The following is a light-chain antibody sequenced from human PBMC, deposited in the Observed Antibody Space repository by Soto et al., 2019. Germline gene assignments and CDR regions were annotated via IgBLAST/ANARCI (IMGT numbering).Light chain of an antibody. Sequence: DIQMTQSPSSLSASVGDRVTITCRASQGISNFLAWHQQKPGKVPKLLIYAASTLQSGVPSRFSAGGSGTDFTLTITSLQPEDVATYYCQKYNSAPWTFGQGTKVEIK. J-gene: IGKJ1*01. CDR2: AAS. CDR1: QGISNF. CDR3: QKYNSAPWT. V-gene: IGKV1-27*01.